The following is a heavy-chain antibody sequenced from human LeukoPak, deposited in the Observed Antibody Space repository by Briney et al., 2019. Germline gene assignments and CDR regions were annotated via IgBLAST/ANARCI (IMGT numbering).Heavy chain of an antibody. D-gene: IGHD1-26*01. V-gene: IGHV3-23*01. J-gene: IGHJ4*02. CDR3: AKLVGAIPIDY. CDR2: IGGSGGST. Sequence: LTGGSLRLSCAASGFTFSSYAMSWVRQAPGKGLEWVSAIGGSGGSTYYADSVKGRFTISRDNSKNTLYLQMNSLRAVDTAVYYCAKLVGAIPIDYWGQGTLVTVSS. CDR1: GFTFSSYA.